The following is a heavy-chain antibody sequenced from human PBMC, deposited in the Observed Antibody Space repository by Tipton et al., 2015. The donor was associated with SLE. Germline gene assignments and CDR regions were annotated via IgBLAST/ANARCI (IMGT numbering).Heavy chain of an antibody. V-gene: IGHV4-4*07. D-gene: IGHD2-2*01. CDR3: AVTLGYCSSTSCYEDAFDI. J-gene: IGHJ3*02. Sequence: TLSLTCTVSGGSISSYYWSWIRQPAGKGLEWIGRIYTSGSTNYNPSLKSRVTISVDTSKNQFSLKLSSVTAADTAVYYCAVTLGYCSSTSCYEDAFDIWGQGTMVTVSS. CDR2: IYTSGST. CDR1: GGSISSYY.